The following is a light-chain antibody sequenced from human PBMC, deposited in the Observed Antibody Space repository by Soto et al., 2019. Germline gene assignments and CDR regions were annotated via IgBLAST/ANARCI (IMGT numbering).Light chain of an antibody. Sequence: DIQMTQSPSSLSASVGDRVTTTCRASQSISSYLNWYQQKPGKAPKLLIYAASSLQSGVPSRFSGSGSGTDFTLTINSLQPEDFATYYCQQSYSTPPLTFGGGTKVEIK. CDR3: QQSYSTPPLT. V-gene: IGKV1-39*01. CDR2: AAS. J-gene: IGKJ4*01. CDR1: QSISSY.